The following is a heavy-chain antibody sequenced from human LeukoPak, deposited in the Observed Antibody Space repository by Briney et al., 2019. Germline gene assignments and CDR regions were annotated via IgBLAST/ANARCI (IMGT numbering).Heavy chain of an antibody. J-gene: IGHJ4*02. V-gene: IGHV3-53*01. CDR1: GFTVCSNY. Sequence: PGGSLRLSCAASGFTVCSNYMSWVRQAPGKGLEWVSVIYSGGSTYYADSVKGRFTISRDNSKNTLYLQMNSLRAEDTAVYYCASYSSSWYVDYWGQGTLVTVSS. D-gene: IGHD6-13*01. CDR2: IYSGGST. CDR3: ASYSSSWYVDY.